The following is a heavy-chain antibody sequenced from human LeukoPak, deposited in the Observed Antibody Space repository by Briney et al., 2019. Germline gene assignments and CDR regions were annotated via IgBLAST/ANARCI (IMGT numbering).Heavy chain of an antibody. Sequence: PGGSLRLSCAASGFTFSDYYMSWIRQAPGKGLEWVANIKQDGSEKYYVDSVKGRFTISRDNAKNSLYLQMNSLRAEDTAVYYCARRATVWFGETYYFDYWGQGTLVTVSS. CDR2: IKQDGSEK. J-gene: IGHJ4*02. V-gene: IGHV3-7*01. CDR1: GFTFSDYY. CDR3: ARRATVWFGETYYFDY. D-gene: IGHD3-10*01.